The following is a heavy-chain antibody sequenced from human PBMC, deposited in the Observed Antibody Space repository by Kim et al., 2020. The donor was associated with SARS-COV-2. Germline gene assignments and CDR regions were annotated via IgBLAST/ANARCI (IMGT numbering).Heavy chain of an antibody. CDR1: GFTFSCCA. D-gene: IGHD1-26*01. V-gene: IGHV3-23*01. CDR2: ISHNGTSS. CDR3: AKDVWDYSGIDV. Sequence: GGSLRLSCVASGFTFSCCAMTWVRQAPGKGLEWVSSISHNGTSSHYANSVRGRFTISRDNSKNTLYLQLNSLRGEDTAVYYCAKDVWDYSGIDVWGQGST. J-gene: IGHJ6*02.